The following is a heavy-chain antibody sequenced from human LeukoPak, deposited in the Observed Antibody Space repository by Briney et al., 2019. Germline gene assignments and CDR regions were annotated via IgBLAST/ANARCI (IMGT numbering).Heavy chain of an antibody. CDR3: ARVAEYSSGWYDPFDY. CDR1: RYTFSNYD. J-gene: IGHJ4*02. V-gene: IGHV7-4-1*02. Sequence: ASVKVSCKASRYTFSNYDINWVRQAPGQGLEWMGWINTNTGNPTYAQGFTGRCVFSLDTSVSTAYLQISSLKAEDTAVYSCARVAEYSSGWYDPFDYWGQGTLVTVSS. CDR2: INTNTGNP. D-gene: IGHD6-19*01.